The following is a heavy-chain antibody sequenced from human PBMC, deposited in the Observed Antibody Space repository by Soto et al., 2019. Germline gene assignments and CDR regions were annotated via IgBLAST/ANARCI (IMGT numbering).Heavy chain of an antibody. CDR1: GFTFTSSA. Sequence: SVKVSCKASGFTFTSSAVQWVRQARGQRLEWIGWIVVGSGNTNYAQKFQERVTITRDMSTSTAYMELSSLRSEDTAVYYCAAPYYDFWSGYSIWGMDVWGQGTTVTVSS. CDR3: AAPYYDFWSGYSIWGMDV. CDR2: IVVGSGNT. J-gene: IGHJ6*02. V-gene: IGHV1-58*01. D-gene: IGHD3-3*01.